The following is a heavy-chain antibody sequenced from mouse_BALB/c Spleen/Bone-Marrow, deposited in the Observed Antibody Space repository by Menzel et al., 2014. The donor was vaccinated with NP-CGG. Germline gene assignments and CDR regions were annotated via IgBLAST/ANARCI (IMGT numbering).Heavy chain of an antibody. CDR1: GFSLTNYG. V-gene: IGHV2-3*01. D-gene: IGHD2-14*01. CDR3: AKQDYYRYDYAMDY. CDR2: IWGDGST. J-gene: IGHJ4*01. Sequence: VQLQQSGTGLVAPSQSPSITCTVSGFSLTNYGVSWVRQPPGKGLEWLGVIWGDGSTNYHSALISRLSISKDNSKSQVFLKLNSLQTDDTATYYCAKQDYYRYDYAMDYWGQGTPVTVSS.